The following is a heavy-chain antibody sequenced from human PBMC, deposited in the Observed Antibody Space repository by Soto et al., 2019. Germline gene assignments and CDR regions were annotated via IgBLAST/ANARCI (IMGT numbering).Heavy chain of an antibody. CDR1: GGSFSGYY. J-gene: IGHJ3*02. Sequence: SETLSLTCAVYGGSFSGYYWSWIRQPPGKGLEWIGEINHSGSTNYNPSLKSRVTISVDTSKNQFSLKLSSVTAADTAVYYCARGHSWVFGVVITRPLVRAFDIWGQGTMVTVSS. D-gene: IGHD3-3*01. CDR3: ARGHSWVFGVVITRPLVRAFDI. V-gene: IGHV4-34*01. CDR2: INHSGST.